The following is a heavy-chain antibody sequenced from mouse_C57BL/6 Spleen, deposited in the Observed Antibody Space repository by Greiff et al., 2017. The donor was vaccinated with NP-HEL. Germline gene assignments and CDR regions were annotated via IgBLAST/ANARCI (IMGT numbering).Heavy chain of an antibody. CDR2: ILPGSGST. D-gene: IGHD1-2*01. CDR3: ASSITTGGYAMDY. J-gene: IGHJ4*01. V-gene: IGHV1-9*01. CDR1: GYTFTGYW. Sequence: QVQLQQSGAELMKPGASVKLSCKATGYTFTGYWIEWVKQRPGHGLEWIGEILPGSGSTNYTEKFKGKATFTADTSSNTAYMQLSSLTTEDSAIYYCASSITTGGYAMDYWGQGTSVTVSS.